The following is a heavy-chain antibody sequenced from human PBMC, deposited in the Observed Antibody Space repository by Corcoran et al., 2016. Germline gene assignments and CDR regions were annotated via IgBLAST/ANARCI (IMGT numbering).Heavy chain of an antibody. J-gene: IGHJ3*01. CDR2: IIPIFGTK. Sequence: QVQLVQSGAEVKKPGSSVKVSCKASGGTFSNYAISWLRQAPGQGLEWMGGIIPIFGTKNYAQKFQGRVTITADESTGTAYMELSSLRSEEPAVYYCARGGGWNSGRFRAFGFWGQGTMVTVSS. V-gene: IGHV1-69*01. CDR3: ARGGGWNSGRFRAFGF. CDR1: GGTFSNYA. D-gene: IGHD1-1*01.